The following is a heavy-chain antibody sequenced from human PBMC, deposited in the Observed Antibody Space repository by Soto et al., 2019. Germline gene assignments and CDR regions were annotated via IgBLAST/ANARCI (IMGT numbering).Heavy chain of an antibody. CDR1: GGPFSSHT. CDR3: ARPDFGDYWYFDP. Sequence: QDQLVQSGAEVKKPGSSVKVSCKAFGGPFSSHTFSWVRQAPGQGLEWMGRIIPALGTTTYAQKFQGRVTITADESVTTVYMELNSLRTEDTAVYYCARPDFGDYWYFDPWGRGTLVTVSS. J-gene: IGHJ2*01. V-gene: IGHV1-69*08. CDR2: IIPALGTT. D-gene: IGHD4-17*01.